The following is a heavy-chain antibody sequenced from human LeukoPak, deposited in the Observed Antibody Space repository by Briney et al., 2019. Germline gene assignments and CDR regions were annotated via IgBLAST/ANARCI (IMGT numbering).Heavy chain of an antibody. V-gene: IGHV4-30-2*01. Sequence: SQTLSLTCTVSGGSISSGGYYWSWIRQPPGKGLEWIGYIYHSGSTYYNPSLKSRVTISVDTSKNQFSLKLSYVTAADTAVYYCARVDVFGVVSSDYYYYYMDVWGKGTTVTVSS. CDR3: ARVDVFGVVSSDYYYYYMDV. D-gene: IGHD3-3*01. CDR1: GGSISSGGYY. J-gene: IGHJ6*03. CDR2: IYHSGST.